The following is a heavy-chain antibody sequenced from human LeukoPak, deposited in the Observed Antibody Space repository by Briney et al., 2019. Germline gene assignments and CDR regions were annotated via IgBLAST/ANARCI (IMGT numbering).Heavy chain of an antibody. J-gene: IGHJ4*02. Sequence: ASVTVSFMSSVYTFTNYGISWVRQPPAQGLEWMGWISAYNGNTNDAQKLQGRVTMTTDTSTSIAYMELRSLRSDDTAVYYCARGQLGTIDYWGQGTLVTVSS. D-gene: IGHD2-2*01. CDR3: ARGQLGTIDY. CDR2: ISAYNGNT. CDR1: VYTFTNYG. V-gene: IGHV1-18*01.